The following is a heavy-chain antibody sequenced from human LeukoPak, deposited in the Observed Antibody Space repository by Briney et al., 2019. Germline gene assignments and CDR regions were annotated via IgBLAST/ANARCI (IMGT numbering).Heavy chain of an antibody. D-gene: IGHD3-10*02. V-gene: IGHV3-48*04. CDR3: AELGITMIGGV. CDR2: ISSSGSTI. Sequence: GGSLRLSCAASGLTISSHSMNWVRQAPGKGLEWVSYISSSGSTIYYADSVKGRFTISRDNAKNSLYLQMNSLRAEDTAVYYCAELGITMIGGVWGKGTTVTISS. J-gene: IGHJ6*04. CDR1: GLTISSHS.